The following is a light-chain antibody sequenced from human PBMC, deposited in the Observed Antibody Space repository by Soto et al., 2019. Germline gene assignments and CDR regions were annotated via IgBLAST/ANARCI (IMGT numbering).Light chain of an antibody. J-gene: IGKJ5*01. V-gene: IGKV3-20*01. Sequence: EIVLTQSPGTLSLSPGERATLSCSASQSVTSTYLAWYQQKPGQAPRLLISGASNRATGVPDRFSGNGSGTDFTLTITGLEPEDFALYYCQQYGDSPITFGQGTRLEI. CDR2: GAS. CDR3: QQYGDSPIT. CDR1: QSVTSTY.